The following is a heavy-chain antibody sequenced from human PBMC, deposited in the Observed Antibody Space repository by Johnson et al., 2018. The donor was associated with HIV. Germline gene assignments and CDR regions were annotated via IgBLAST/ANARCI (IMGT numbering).Heavy chain of an antibody. J-gene: IGHJ3*02. V-gene: IGHV3-30*03. CDR2: ISYDGSNK. CDR1: GFTVSDNY. CDR3: ARGGRYRFLEWSISDAFDI. D-gene: IGHD3-3*01. Sequence: QEKLVESGGGLVQPGGSLRVSCAASGFTVSDNYMSWVRQAPGKGLEWVAVISYDGSNKYYADSVKGRFTISRDNAKNSLYLQMNSLRAEDTAVYYCARGGRYRFLEWSISDAFDIWGQGTMVTVSS.